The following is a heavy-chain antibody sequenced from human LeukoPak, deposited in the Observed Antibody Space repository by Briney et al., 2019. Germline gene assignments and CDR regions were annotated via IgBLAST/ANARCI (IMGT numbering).Heavy chain of an antibody. D-gene: IGHD6-19*01. V-gene: IGHV3-30*02. CDR3: AKDLAVAATYYYYGMDV. CDR2: IRYDGSNK. CDR1: GFTFSSYG. J-gene: IGHJ6*02. Sequence: GGSLRLSCAASGFTFSSYGMHWVRQAPGKGLEWVAFIRYDGSNKYYADSVKGRFTISRDNSKNTLYLQMDSLRAEDTAVYYCAKDLAVAATYYYYGMDVWGQGTTVTVSS.